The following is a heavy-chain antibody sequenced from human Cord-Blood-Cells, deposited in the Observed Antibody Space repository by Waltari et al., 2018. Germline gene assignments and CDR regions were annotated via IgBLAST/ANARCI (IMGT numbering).Heavy chain of an antibody. Sequence: QVQLQQWGAGLLKPSETLSLTCAVYGGSFSGYYWSWIRQSPGIGLEWIGEINHSGSTNYNPSLKSRVTLSVDAAKEQFSLTLSSVAAANTAVYYCASRPLGIKWYGMDVWGQGTTVTVSS. CDR2: INHSGST. J-gene: IGHJ6*02. D-gene: IGHD7-27*01. V-gene: IGHV4-34*01. CDR3: ASRPLGIKWYGMDV. CDR1: GGSFSGYY.